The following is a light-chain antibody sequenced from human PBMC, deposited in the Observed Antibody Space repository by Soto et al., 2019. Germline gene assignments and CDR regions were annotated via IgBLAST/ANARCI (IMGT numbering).Light chain of an antibody. V-gene: IGLV1-40*01. CDR3: QSYDSSLSGSV. Sequence: QPVLTQPPSVSGAPGQRVTISCTGSSSNIGAGYDVHWYQQLPGTAPKLLIYGNSNRPSGVPDRFSGSKSGTSASLAITGLQAVDEADYYCQSYDSSLSGSVFGGGTKVTVL. J-gene: IGLJ3*02. CDR2: GNS. CDR1: SSNIGAGYD.